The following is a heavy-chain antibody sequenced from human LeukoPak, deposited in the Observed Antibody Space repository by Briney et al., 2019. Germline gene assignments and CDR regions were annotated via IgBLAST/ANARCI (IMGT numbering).Heavy chain of an antibody. J-gene: IGHJ4*02. V-gene: IGHV3-20*04. CDR3: ARGSYDSWLPYFDY. CDR2: INWNGGST. Sequence: PGGSLRLSCAASGFTFDDYGMSWVRQAPGKGLEWVSGINWNGGSTGYADSVKGRFTISRDNAKSSLYLQMNSLRAEDTALYYCARGSYDSWLPYFDYWGQGTLVTVSS. D-gene: IGHD3-22*01. CDR1: GFTFDDYG.